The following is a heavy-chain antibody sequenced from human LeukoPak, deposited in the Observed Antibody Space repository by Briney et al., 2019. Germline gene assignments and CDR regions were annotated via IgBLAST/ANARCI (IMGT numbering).Heavy chain of an antibody. CDR3: GRQVNTSMALPDY. CDR2: ISGYNGKT. J-gene: IGHJ4*02. CDR1: GYTFANYG. V-gene: IGHV1-18*01. Sequence: ASVKVSCKASGYTFANYGISWVRQAPGLGLEWMGWISGYNGKTNYAQKFQGRVTMTTDTSTRIAFMELRSLRSDDTAVYYCGRQVNTSMALPDYWGQGTLVTVSS. D-gene: IGHD5-18*01.